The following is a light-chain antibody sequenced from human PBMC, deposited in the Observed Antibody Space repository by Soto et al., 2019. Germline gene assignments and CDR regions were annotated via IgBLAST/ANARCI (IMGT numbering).Light chain of an antibody. CDR1: SSDIGAYDY. CDR3: SSYTSDSTPYV. Sequence: QSVLTQPPSASGSPGQSVTISCTGTSSDIGAYDYVSWYQQHPGKVPKLMIYEVSKRPSGVPDRFSASKSGNTASLTVSGLQAEDEADYYCSSYTSDSTPYVFGTGTKV. V-gene: IGLV2-8*01. J-gene: IGLJ1*01. CDR2: EVS.